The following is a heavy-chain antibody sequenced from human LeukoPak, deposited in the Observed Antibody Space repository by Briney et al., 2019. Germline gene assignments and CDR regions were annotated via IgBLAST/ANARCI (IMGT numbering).Heavy chain of an antibody. CDR2: ISGSGGST. CDR3: SGWFGDILRPYYGMDV. CDR1: GFTFSSYA. J-gene: IGHJ6*02. Sequence: GGSLRLSCAASGFTFSSYAMSWVRQAPGKGLEWVSAISGSGGSTYYADSVKGRFTISRDNSKNTLYLQMNSLRAEDTAVYYCSGWFGDILRPYYGMDVWGQGTTVTVSS. D-gene: IGHD3-10*01. V-gene: IGHV3-23*01.